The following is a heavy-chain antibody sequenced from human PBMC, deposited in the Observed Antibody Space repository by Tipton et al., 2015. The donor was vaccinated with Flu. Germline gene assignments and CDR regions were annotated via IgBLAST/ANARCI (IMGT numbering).Heavy chain of an antibody. CDR1: GDSISSYY. CDR3: ARGGYNLVY. D-gene: IGHD5-24*01. J-gene: IGHJ4*02. V-gene: IGHV4-4*07. Sequence: TLSLTCTVPGDSISSYYWSWIRQPAGKGLEWIGRIYSSGSTNYNPSLKSRVTMSVDTSKNQFSLKLNSVAAADTAVYYCARGGYNLVYWGQGTLVTVSS. CDR2: IYSSGST.